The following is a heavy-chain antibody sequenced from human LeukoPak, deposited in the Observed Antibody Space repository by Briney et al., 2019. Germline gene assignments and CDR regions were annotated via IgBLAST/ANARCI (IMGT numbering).Heavy chain of an antibody. D-gene: IGHD6-19*01. CDR1: GYTFTAYY. V-gene: IGHV1-2*02. CDR3: ARARVPIAVAGLYYFDY. CDR2: IKPDSGSS. J-gene: IGHJ4*02. Sequence: ASVKVSCKASGYTFTAYYIHWLRQAPGQGPEWMGWIKPDSGSSHYARKFQGRVTMTRDTSSNSAYMDLTRLKSDDTALYYCARARVPIAVAGLYYFDYWGQGALVTVSS.